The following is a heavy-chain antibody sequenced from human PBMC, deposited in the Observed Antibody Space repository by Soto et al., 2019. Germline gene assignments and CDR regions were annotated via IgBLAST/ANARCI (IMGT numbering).Heavy chain of an antibody. D-gene: IGHD2-15*01. CDR3: ARLLGYCSGGSCWRFLGMDV. J-gene: IGHJ6*02. CDR1: GYSFTSYW. V-gene: IGHV5-51*01. Sequence: GESLKISCKGSGYSFTSYWIGWVRQMPGKGLEWMGIIYPGDSDTRYSPSFQGQVTISSDKSISTAYLQWSSLKASDTAMYYCARLLGYCSGGSCWRFLGMDVWGQGTTVTVSS. CDR2: IYPGDSDT.